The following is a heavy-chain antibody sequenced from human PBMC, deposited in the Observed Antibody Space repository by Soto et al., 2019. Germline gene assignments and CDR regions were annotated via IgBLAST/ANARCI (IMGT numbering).Heavy chain of an antibody. CDR1: GGSISSYY. V-gene: IGHV4-59*08. D-gene: IGHD3-10*01. CDR3: ARAPRGNYGYPSYFDY. Sequence: PSETLSLTCTVSGGSISSYYWSWIRQPPGKGLEWIGYIYYSGSTNYNPSLKSRVTMSVDTSKNRVSLELRSVTAADTAVYYCARAPRGNYGYPSYFDYWGQGTLVTVSS. CDR2: IYYSGST. J-gene: IGHJ4*02.